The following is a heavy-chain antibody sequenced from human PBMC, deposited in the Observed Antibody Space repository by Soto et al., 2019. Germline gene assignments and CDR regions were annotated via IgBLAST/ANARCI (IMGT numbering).Heavy chain of an antibody. V-gene: IGHV3-23*01. J-gene: IGHJ5*02. CDR1: GFTFSSYA. D-gene: IGHD3-3*01. CDR3: AKDLTRFLEWLLISTFAPFDP. CDR2: ISGSGGST. Sequence: EVQLLESGGGLVQPGGSLRLSCAASGFTFSSYAMSWVRQAPGKGLEWVSAISGSGGSTYYADSVKGRFTISRDNSKNTLYLQMNSLRAEDTAVYYCAKDLTRFLEWLLISTFAPFDPWGQGTLVTVSS.